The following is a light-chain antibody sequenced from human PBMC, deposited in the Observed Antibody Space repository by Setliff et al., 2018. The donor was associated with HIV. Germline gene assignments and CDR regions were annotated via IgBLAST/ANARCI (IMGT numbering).Light chain of an antibody. Sequence: QSALTQPPSASGSPGQSVTISCTGTSGDVGVYAFVSWYQQLSSKAPKLLIYEVNKRPSGVPDRFSGSKSGNTASLTVSGLQAEDEGDYYCSSYAGNDNFVFGTGTKVTVL. J-gene: IGLJ1*01. CDR1: SGDVGVYAF. CDR3: SSYAGNDNFV. CDR2: EVN. V-gene: IGLV2-8*01.